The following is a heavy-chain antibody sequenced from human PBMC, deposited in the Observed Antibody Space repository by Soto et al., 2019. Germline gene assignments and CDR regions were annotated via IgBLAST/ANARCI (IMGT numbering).Heavy chain of an antibody. V-gene: IGHV3-64*01. J-gene: IGHJ4*02. CDR2: ISGNGGST. CDR1: GFTFSSYA. D-gene: IGHD3-10*01. Sequence: EVQLVESGGGLVQPGGSLRLSCAASGFTFSSYAMHWVRQAPGKGLEYVSAISGNGGSTYYANSVKGRFTISRDNSKNMLYLQMGSLRAEDMAVYYCARRGYGLYFDYWGQGTLVTVSS. CDR3: ARRGYGLYFDY.